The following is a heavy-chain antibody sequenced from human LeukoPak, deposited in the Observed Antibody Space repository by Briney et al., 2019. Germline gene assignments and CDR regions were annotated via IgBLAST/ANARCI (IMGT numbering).Heavy chain of an antibody. D-gene: IGHD1-26*01. J-gene: IGHJ5*02. Sequence: GGSLRLSCAASGFTFSGPAIHWVRQSSGKGLEWVGQIDKKDKGYATATAYAASVKGRFTISRDDSINTAYLQMKSLKAEDTALYYCTRDSGTYNWFDPWGQGTLVTVSS. CDR1: GFTFSGPA. CDR3: TRDSGTYNWFDP. V-gene: IGHV3-73*01. CDR2: IDKKDKGYATAT.